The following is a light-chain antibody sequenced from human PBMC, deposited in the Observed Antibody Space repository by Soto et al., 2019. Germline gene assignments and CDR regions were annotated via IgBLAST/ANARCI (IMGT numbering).Light chain of an antibody. Sequence: EIVFTQSPGTLPLSPGERATISCRASQSVSSSYLAWYQQKPGQAPRLLIYGASSRATGIPDRFSGSGSGTDFTLTISRLEPEDFAVYYCQQYGSSPWTFGQGTKV. V-gene: IGKV3-20*01. J-gene: IGKJ1*01. CDR3: QQYGSSPWT. CDR1: QSVSSSY. CDR2: GAS.